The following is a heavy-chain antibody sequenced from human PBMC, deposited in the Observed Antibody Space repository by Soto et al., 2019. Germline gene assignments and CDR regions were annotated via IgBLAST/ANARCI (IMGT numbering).Heavy chain of an antibody. CDR1: GFPFSSYS. Sequence: EVQLVESGGGLVKPGGSLRLSCAASGFPFSSYSMNWVRQAPGKGLEWVSSISSSSSYIYYADSVKGRFTISRDNAKNSLYLQMNSLRAEDTAVYYCARDLSGYSRGKLGYWGQGTLVTVSS. CDR3: ARDLSGYSRGKLGY. V-gene: IGHV3-21*01. J-gene: IGHJ4*02. D-gene: IGHD6-13*01. CDR2: ISSSSSYI.